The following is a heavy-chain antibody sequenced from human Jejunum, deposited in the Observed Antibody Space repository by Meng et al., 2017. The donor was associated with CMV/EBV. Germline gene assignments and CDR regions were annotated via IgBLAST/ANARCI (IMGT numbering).Heavy chain of an antibody. D-gene: IGHD6-19*01. CDR3: ARRRETDSHSGWDLGTFDY. Sequence: QITLKESGPTLVTPTQTLALTCSLSGFSISSYGVGVGWIRQTPGKALEWLAFIYWDDDKRYNPSLRSRLTVTKDTSQNQVVLTMANMDSIDTATYYCARRRETDSHSGWDLGTFDYWGQGTLVTVSS. V-gene: IGHV2-5*02. J-gene: IGHJ4*02. CDR2: IYWDDDK. CDR1: GFSISSYGVG.